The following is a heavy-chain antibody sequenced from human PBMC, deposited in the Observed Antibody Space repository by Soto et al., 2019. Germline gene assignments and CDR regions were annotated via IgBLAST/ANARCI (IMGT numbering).Heavy chain of an antibody. CDR2: IRYDGSNI. Sequence: GGSLRLSCAASGSIFRGYGMHWVRQAPGKGLEWVAVIRYDGSNINYADSVMGRFTISRDNSKNTLYLEMNSLRAEDTAVYYCAIFPYKGVAPAVLAYCGQGTLVPVSS. V-gene: IGHV3-33*01. CDR3: AIFPYKGVAPAVLAY. J-gene: IGHJ1*01. CDR1: GSIFRGYG. D-gene: IGHD2-2*01.